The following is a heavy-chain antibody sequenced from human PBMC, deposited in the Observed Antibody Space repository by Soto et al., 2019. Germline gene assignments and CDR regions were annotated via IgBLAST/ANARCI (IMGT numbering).Heavy chain of an antibody. CDR2: INHDANKT. D-gene: IGHD5-12*01. J-gene: IGHJ4*02. V-gene: IGHV3-74*03. Sequence: PGGSLRLSRAASKFSFNNYWMHWVRQVPWKGPVWVSRINHDANKTEYADSVKGRFNISRDKTKSTLYLQMNSLRVDDTAMYYCVREPWGFSGSWYEYWGQGTLVTVHS. CDR1: KFSFNNYW. CDR3: VREPWGFSGSWYEY.